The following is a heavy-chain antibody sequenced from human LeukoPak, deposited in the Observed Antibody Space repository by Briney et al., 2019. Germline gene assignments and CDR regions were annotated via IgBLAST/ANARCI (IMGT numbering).Heavy chain of an antibody. J-gene: IGHJ4*02. CDR2: ISHSGST. V-gene: IGHV4-34*01. CDR1: GGSFSGYY. CDR3: ARNLGFDY. Sequence: SETLSLTCAVYGGSFSGYYWSWIRQPPGKGLEWIGEISHSGSTNYNPSLKSRVTISVDTSKNQYTLKLSSVTAADRAVYYCARNLGFDYWGQGTLVTVSS.